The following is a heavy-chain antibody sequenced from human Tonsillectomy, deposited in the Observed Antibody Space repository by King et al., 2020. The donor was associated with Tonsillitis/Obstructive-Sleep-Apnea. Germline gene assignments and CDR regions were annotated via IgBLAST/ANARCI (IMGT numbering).Heavy chain of an antibody. J-gene: IGHJ6*03. CDR3: ATVPAADNYYYYYMDV. D-gene: IGHD2-2*01. CDR1: GGSISSSSFY. V-gene: IGHV4-39*01. CDR2: IYYRGGT. Sequence: QLQESGPGLVKPLETLSLTCTVSGGSISSSSFYWGWIRQPPGEGGGGIGTIYYRGGTYYNPSLKSRVTISVETSKNQFSLKLSSVTAADTAVYYCATVPAADNYYYYYMDVWGKGTTVTVSS.